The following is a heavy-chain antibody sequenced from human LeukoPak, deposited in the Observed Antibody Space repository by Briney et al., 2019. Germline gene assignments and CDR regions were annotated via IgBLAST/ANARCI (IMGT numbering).Heavy chain of an antibody. D-gene: IGHD3-10*01. CDR2: IYTSGST. CDR1: GGSISSGSYY. Sequence: KTSQTLSLTCTVSGGSISSGSYYWSWIRQPAGKGLEWIGCIYTSGSTNYNPSLKSRVTISVDTSKNQFSLKLSSVTAADTAVYYCARDLYYYGSGSYVGLDYWGQGTLVTVSS. CDR3: ARDLYYYGSGSYVGLDY. J-gene: IGHJ4*02. V-gene: IGHV4-61*02.